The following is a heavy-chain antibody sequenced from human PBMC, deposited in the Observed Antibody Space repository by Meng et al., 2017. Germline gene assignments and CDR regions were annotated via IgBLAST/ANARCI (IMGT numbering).Heavy chain of an antibody. J-gene: IGHJ2*01. CDR3: ARGLSTTYWYFDL. D-gene: IGHD2/OR15-2a*01. V-gene: IGHV3-33*01. Sequence: LGEVGGGLVQPGRSLGLSCAAFGFTFSSYGMHWVRQASGKGLEWVAVIWYDGSNKYYADSVKGRFTISRDNSKNTLYLQMNSLRAEDTAVYYCARGLSTTYWYFDLWGRGTLVTVSS. CDR1: GFTFSSYG. CDR2: IWYDGSNK.